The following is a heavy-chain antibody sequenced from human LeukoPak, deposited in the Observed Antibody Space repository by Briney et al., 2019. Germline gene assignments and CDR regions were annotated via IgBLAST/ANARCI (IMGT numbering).Heavy chain of an antibody. CDR1: GFTFSSYS. Sequence: PGGSLRLSCAASGFTFSSYSMNWVRQAPGKGLEWVSYISSSSSTIYYADSVRGRFTISRDNAKNSLYLQMNSLRAEDTAVYYCAKRGPRYCSSTSCYGEQWLTFDYWGQGTLVTVSS. V-gene: IGHV3-48*04. J-gene: IGHJ4*02. CDR2: ISSSSSTI. D-gene: IGHD2-2*01. CDR3: AKRGPRYCSSTSCYGEQWLTFDY.